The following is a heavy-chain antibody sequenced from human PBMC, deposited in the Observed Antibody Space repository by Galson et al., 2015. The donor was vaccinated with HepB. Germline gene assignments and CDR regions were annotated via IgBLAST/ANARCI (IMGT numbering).Heavy chain of an antibody. Sequence: TLSLTCSVSGGAIRSSSFYWGWIRQPPGKGLEWIGSIYYTGATFYNPSFESRVTISADTSKNQFSLKLTSVAAADTAVYYCARRFDCSSASGDTCSYYFDYWGQGILVTVSS. CDR1: GGAIRSSSFY. V-gene: IGHV4-39*01. CDR3: ARRFDCSSASGDTCSYYFDY. CDR2: IYYTGAT. D-gene: IGHD2-2*01. J-gene: IGHJ4*02.